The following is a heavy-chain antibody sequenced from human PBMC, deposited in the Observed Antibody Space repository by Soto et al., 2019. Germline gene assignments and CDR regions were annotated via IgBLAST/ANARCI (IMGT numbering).Heavy chain of an antibody. CDR3: ARDIDCSSTSCLTSYDYYYGMDV. J-gene: IGHJ6*02. V-gene: IGHV1-69*06. CDR2: IIPIFGTA. Sequence: SVKVSCKASGGTFSSYAISWVRQAPGQGLEWVGGIIPIFGTANYAQKFQGRVTITADKSTSTAYMELSSLRSEDTAVYYCARDIDCSSTSCLTSYDYYYGMDVWGQGTTVTVSS. D-gene: IGHD2-2*01. CDR1: GGTFSSYA.